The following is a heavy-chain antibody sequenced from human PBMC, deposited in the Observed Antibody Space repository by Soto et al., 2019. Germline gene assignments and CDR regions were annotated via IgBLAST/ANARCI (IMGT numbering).Heavy chain of an antibody. CDR1: GFTFSSYA. CDR2: ISGSGSPT. J-gene: IGHJ6*02. Sequence: EVQLLESGGGLGQPWGSLRLSCAASGFTFSSYAMTWVRQAPGRGLEWVSAISGSGSPTYYADSVKGRFTISRDNSKNTLYLQMNSLRADDTAVYYCARDMSGGTYNYYYGMDVWGQGTTVTVSS. D-gene: IGHD1-26*01. CDR3: ARDMSGGTYNYYYGMDV. V-gene: IGHV3-23*01.